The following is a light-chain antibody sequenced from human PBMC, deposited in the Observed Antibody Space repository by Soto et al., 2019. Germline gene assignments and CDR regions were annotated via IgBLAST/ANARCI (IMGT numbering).Light chain of an antibody. J-gene: IGKJ5*01. Sequence: EIVLTQSPATLSLSPGERATLSCRASQSVNNYLHWYQQKPGQAPRLHIFDTSKRASGIPARFSGSGSATDFTLTISSLEPEDFAVYYCQHRSIWPVSFGQGTRLEIK. CDR3: QHRSIWPVS. CDR2: DTS. V-gene: IGKV3-11*01. CDR1: QSVNNY.